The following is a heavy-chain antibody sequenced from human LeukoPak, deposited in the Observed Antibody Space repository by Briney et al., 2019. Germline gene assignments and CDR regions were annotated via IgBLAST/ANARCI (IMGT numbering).Heavy chain of an antibody. D-gene: IGHD3-16*02. J-gene: IGHJ4*02. CDR2: ITDNGDRT. Sequence: GGSLRLSCAASGFTFSKEVMHWVRQAPGKGLEYVSTITDNGDRTYHADSAKGRFTISRDNSKDTLYLQMGSLRAEDTAVYYCVRDYRATYSFDYWGQGTLVTVSS. V-gene: IGHV3-64*02. CDR3: VRDYRATYSFDY. CDR1: GFTFSKEV.